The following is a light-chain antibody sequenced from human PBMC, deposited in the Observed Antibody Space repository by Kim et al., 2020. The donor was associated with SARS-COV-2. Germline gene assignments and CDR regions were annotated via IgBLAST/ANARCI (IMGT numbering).Light chain of an antibody. Sequence: GQTVTISCTRISVSVASNYVQWYQQRSGSVPTTLIYEADQRSSGVPDRFSGSIDRSSNSASLSISGLKTEDEADYYCQSYDDNIQVFGGGTQLTVL. CDR2: EAD. CDR1: SVSVASNY. J-gene: IGLJ3*02. V-gene: IGLV6-57*03. CDR3: QSYDDNIQV.